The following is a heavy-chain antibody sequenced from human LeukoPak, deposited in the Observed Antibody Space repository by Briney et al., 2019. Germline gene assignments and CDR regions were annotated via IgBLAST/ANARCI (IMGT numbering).Heavy chain of an antibody. CDR1: GYTSTGYY. J-gene: IGHJ4*02. CDR2: INPNSGGT. CDR3: ARDLGNWNYANGFDY. V-gene: IGHV1-2*02. D-gene: IGHD1-7*01. Sequence: ASVKVSCKASGYTSTGYYMHWVRQAPGQGLEWMGWINPNSGGTNYAQKFQGRVTMTRDTSISTAYMELSRLRSDDTAVYYCARDLGNWNYANGFDYWGQGTLVTVSS.